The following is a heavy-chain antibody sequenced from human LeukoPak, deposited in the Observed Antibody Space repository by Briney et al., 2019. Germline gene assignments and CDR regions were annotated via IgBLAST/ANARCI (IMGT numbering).Heavy chain of an antibody. CDR3: ARAKARYYGSGSYYSDYYMDV. D-gene: IGHD3-10*01. V-gene: IGHV1-2*02. Sequence: ASVTVSCKASGYPFTDFYMHWVRQAPGQGLEWMGWINPHSGGTNYAQKFLGRVTMTRETSITTVYMELSRLISDDTAVYYCARAKARYYGSGSYYSDYYMDVWGKGTTVTISS. CDR2: INPHSGGT. CDR1: GYPFTDFY. J-gene: IGHJ6*03.